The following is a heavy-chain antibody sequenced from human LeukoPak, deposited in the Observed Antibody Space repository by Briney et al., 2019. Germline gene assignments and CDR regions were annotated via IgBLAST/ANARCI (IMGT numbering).Heavy chain of an antibody. Sequence: GRSLRLSCAASGFTFNSFGMHWVRQAPGKGLEWVSVIYSGGSTFYADSVKGRFTISRDSSKNTLFLQMNSLRAEDTAVYYCTRAGEDYYDSSGFYNFWGQGTLVTVSS. CDR3: TRAGEDYYDSSGFYNF. V-gene: IGHV3-66*01. J-gene: IGHJ4*02. CDR1: GFTFNSFG. D-gene: IGHD3-22*01. CDR2: IYSGGST.